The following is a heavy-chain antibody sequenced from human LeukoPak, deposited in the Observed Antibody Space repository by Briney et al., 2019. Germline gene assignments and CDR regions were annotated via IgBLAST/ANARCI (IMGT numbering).Heavy chain of an antibody. Sequence: ASVKVSCKASGYTFTNYYIHWVRQAPGQGLEWMGIINPNGGATSYAQKFQDRVIMTRDTSTSTLYMELNSLRSEDTAVYYCARGDSTYLDYWGQGTLVTVSS. CDR1: GYTFTNYY. CDR2: INPNGGAT. J-gene: IGHJ4*02. D-gene: IGHD2/OR15-2a*01. CDR3: ARGDSTYLDY. V-gene: IGHV1-46*01.